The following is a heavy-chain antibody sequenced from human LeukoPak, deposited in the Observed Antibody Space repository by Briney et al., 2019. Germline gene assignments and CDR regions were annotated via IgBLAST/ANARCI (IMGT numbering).Heavy chain of an antibody. CDR2: IIPIFGTA. D-gene: IGHD3-9*01. J-gene: IGHJ4*02. CDR1: GGTFSSYA. Sequence: ASVKVSCKASGGTFSSYAISWVRQAPGQGLEWMGGIIPIFGTANYAQKFQGRVTITADKSTSTAYTELSSLRSEDTAVYYCATLTYDILTGYYKGYFDYWGQGTLVTVSS. V-gene: IGHV1-69*06. CDR3: ATLTYDILTGYYKGYFDY.